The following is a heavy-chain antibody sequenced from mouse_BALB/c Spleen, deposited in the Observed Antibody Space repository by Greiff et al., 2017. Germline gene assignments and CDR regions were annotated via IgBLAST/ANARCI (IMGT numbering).Heavy chain of an antibody. J-gene: IGHJ4*01. Sequence: VKLMESGPGLVAPSQSLSITCTVSGFSLTSYGVHWVRQPPGKGLEWLGVIWAGGSTNYNSALMSRLSISKDNSKSQVFLKMNSLQTDGTAMYYCASITTVGGYYAMDYWGQGTSVTVSS. CDR2: IWAGGST. CDR1: GFSLTSYG. V-gene: IGHV2-9*02. CDR3: ASITTVGGYYAMDY. D-gene: IGHD1-1*01.